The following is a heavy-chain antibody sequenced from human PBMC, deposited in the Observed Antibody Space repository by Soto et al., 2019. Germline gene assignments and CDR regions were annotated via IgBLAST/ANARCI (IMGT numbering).Heavy chain of an antibody. V-gene: IGHV1-46*01. CDR1: GYTFTSYY. Sequence: ASVKVSCKASGYTFTSYYMHWVRQAPGQGLEWMGIINPSGGSTSYAQKFQGRVTMTRDTSTSTVYMELSSLRSEDTAVYYCARDFTIFGVVIDLYGMDVWGQGTTVTVSS. D-gene: IGHD3-3*01. J-gene: IGHJ6*02. CDR2: INPSGGST. CDR3: ARDFTIFGVVIDLYGMDV.